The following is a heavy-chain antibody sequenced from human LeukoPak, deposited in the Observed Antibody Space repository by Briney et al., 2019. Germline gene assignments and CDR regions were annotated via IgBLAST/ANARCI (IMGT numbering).Heavy chain of an antibody. CDR3: ARSISIIVGATEDY. CDR2: ISAYNGNT. CDR1: GYTFTSYG. Sequence: ASVKVSCKASGYTFTSYGISWARQAPGQGLEWMGWISAYNGNTNYAQKLQGRVTMTTDTSTSTAYMELRSLRSDDTAVYYCARSISIIVGATEDYWGQGTLVTVSS. J-gene: IGHJ4*02. V-gene: IGHV1-18*01. D-gene: IGHD1-26*01.